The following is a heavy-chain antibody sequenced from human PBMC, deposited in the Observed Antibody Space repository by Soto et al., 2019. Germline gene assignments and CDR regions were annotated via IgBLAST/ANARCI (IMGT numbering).Heavy chain of an antibody. CDR1: GGTFSPYT. V-gene: IGHV1-69*08. Sequence: QVQLVQSGAEVKKPGSSVKVSCKASGGTFSPYTINWVRQAPGQGLEWMGRIIPFHGVTNYAQKFQARVTITADKSTSTACMELSGLRFEGTAMYYCTRDWEITVSTWSFGGFWGRGTLVTVSS. CDR2: IIPFHGVT. J-gene: IGHJ4*02. CDR3: TRDWEITVSTWSFGGF. D-gene: IGHD3-10*01.